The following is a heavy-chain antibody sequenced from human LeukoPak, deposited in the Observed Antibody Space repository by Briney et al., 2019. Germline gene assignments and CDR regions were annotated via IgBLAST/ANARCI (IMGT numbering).Heavy chain of an antibody. V-gene: IGHV1-2*02. CDR3: ARAFPRLWFGNLFYYMDV. D-gene: IGHD3-10*01. CDR2: INPNSGGT. J-gene: IGHJ6*03. Sequence: ASVKVSCKASGYTFTGYNIHWVRQVPGQGPEWMGWINPNSGGTNYAHKFQGRVTMTRDTTISTAYMELSMLRSDDTAVYYCARAFPRLWFGNLFYYMDVWGKGTTVTVSS. CDR1: GYTFTGYN.